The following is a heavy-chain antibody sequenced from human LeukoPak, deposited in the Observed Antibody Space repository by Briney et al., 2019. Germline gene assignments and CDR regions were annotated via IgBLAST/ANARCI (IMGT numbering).Heavy chain of an antibody. Sequence: GGSLRLSCAASGFTFSRFGMNWVRQAPGKGLEWVSYISSSSSSSTYYADSVKGRFTISRDNAKNSLYLQMNSLRDEDTAVYYCAQKGGADNWGQGTLVSVSS. V-gene: IGHV3-48*02. CDR3: AQKGGADN. CDR1: GFTFSRFG. CDR2: ISSSSSSST. D-gene: IGHD2-15*01. J-gene: IGHJ4*02.